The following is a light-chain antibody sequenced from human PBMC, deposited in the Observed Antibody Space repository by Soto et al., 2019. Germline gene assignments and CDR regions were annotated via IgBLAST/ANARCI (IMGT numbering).Light chain of an antibody. CDR2: DAS. CDR1: LSVSVY. CDR3: HQRQYWPPIT. V-gene: IGKV3-11*01. Sequence: VVLTQSQATLSLSPGERATLXWRTSLSVSVYLDWYQQKPGQAPRLLISDASNRATGIPARFSGSGSGTDFTLTISSLEPEDFAVYYCHQRQYWPPITFGQGTRLEIK. J-gene: IGKJ5*01.